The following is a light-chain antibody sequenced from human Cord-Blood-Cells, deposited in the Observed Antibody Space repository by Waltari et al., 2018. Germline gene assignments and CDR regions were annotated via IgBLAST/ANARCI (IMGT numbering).Light chain of an antibody. CDR3: QSYDSSLSGSV. Sequence: QSVLTQPPSLSGAPGQSVTISCTGSISNIGAGYDVPWYQQLPGTAPKLLIYGNSNRPSGVPDRFSGSKSGTSASLAITGLQAEDEADYYCQSYDSSLSGSVFGGGTKLTVL. V-gene: IGLV1-40*01. J-gene: IGLJ3*02. CDR1: ISNIGAGYD. CDR2: GNS.